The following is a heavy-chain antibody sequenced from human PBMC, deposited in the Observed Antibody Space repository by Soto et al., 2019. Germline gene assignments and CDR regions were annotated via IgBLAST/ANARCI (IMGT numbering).Heavy chain of an antibody. CDR1: GGTFSSYA. D-gene: IGHD3-3*01. Sequence: SVKVSCKASGGTFSSYAISWVRQAPGQGLEWMGGIIPIFGTANYAQKFQGRVTITADKSTSTAYMELSSLRSEDTAVYYCARDQGAYYDFWSGYYSDGMDVWGQGTTVTVSS. V-gene: IGHV1-69*06. CDR2: IIPIFGTA. J-gene: IGHJ6*02. CDR3: ARDQGAYYDFWSGYYSDGMDV.